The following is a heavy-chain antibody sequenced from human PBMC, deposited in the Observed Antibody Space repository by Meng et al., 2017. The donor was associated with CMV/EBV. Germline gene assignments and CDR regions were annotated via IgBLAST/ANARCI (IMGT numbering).Heavy chain of an antibody. CDR2: IKRDGSEK. J-gene: IGHJ4*02. CDR1: GFTFSSYW. CDR3: ARAGFLEWAFDY. D-gene: IGHD3-3*01. Sequence: GESLKISCAASGFTFSSYWMSWVRQAPGKGLEWVANIKRDGSEKYYVDSVKGRFTISRDNAKNSLYLQMNSLRAEDTAVYYCARAGFLEWAFDYWGQGTLVTVSS. V-gene: IGHV3-7*01.